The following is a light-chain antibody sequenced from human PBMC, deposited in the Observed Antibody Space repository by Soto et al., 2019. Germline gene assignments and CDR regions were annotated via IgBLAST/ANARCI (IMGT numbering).Light chain of an antibody. CDR3: QQYNNWPLIT. CDR1: QGINSY. V-gene: IGKV3-15*01. CDR2: GAS. Sequence: EIVMTQSPVTLSLSPGERATLSCRASQGINSYLAWYQQKPGQAPRLLIYGASTRATDIPASFSGSGSGTEFTLTSTRLQSEDFAVYYCQQYNNWPLITFGQGTRLEIK. J-gene: IGKJ5*01.